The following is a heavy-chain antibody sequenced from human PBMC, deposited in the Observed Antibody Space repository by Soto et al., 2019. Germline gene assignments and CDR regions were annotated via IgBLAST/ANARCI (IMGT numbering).Heavy chain of an antibody. Sequence: TSETLSHTCTFSGGSISSYYWSWIRQPPGKGLEWIGYIYYSGSTNYNPSLKSRVTISVDTSKNQFSLKLSSVTAADTAVYYCARSVVPAAYFDYWGQGTLVTVSS. D-gene: IGHD2-2*01. CDR2: IYYSGST. CDR3: ARSVVPAAYFDY. CDR1: GGSISSYY. J-gene: IGHJ4*02. V-gene: IGHV4-59*01.